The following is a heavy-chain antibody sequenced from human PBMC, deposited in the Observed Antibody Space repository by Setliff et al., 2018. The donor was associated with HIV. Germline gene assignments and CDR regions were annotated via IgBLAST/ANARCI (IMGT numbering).Heavy chain of an antibody. CDR3: VKGDCTSSSCELES. CDR1: GFTFDEYA. V-gene: IGHV3-9*01. D-gene: IGHD2-2*01. J-gene: IGHJ4*02. Sequence: LSLSCVGSGFTFDEYAMHWVRQAPGKGLEWVSAINGNSGSIGYAVSVMGRFTVSRDNAKNSLYLQMNSLRTEDTALYYCVKGDCTSSSCELESWGQGTLVTVSS. CDR2: INGNSGSI.